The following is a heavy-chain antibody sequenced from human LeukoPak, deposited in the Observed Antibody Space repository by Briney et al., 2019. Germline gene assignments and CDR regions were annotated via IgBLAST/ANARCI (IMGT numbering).Heavy chain of an antibody. CDR3: TRDVHDY. J-gene: IGHJ4*02. CDR1: GFTVSSYW. V-gene: IGHV3-7*01. D-gene: IGHD3-10*02. CDR2: IKEDGSDK. Sequence: GGSLRLSCAASGFTVSSYWMSWVRQAPGKGLEWVANIKEDGSDKYYVDSVKGRFSISRDNAENSLYLQMNSLRAEDTAVYYCTRDVHDYWGQGTLVTVSS.